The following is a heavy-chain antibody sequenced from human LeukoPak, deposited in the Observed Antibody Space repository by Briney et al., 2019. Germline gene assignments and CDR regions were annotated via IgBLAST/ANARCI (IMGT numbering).Heavy chain of an antibody. CDR2: INPSGGST. Sequence: ASVKVSCKASGYTFTNYYMHWVRQAPGQGLEWMGTINPSGGSTNCAQKFQGRVTMTEDTSTDTAYMELSSLRSEDTAVYYCATHYYDSSGYYIDYWGQGTLVTVSS. CDR1: GYTFTNYY. V-gene: IGHV1-46*01. D-gene: IGHD3-22*01. CDR3: ATHYYDSSGYYIDY. J-gene: IGHJ4*02.